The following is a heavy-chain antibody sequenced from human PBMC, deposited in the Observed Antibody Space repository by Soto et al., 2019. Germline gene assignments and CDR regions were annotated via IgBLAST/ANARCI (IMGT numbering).Heavy chain of an antibody. Sequence: SETLSLTCTVSGGSISSYYGSWIRQPPGKGLEWIGYIYYSGSTNYNPSLKSRVTISVDTSKNQFSLKLSSVTAADTAVYHCAKSHYYASGSYYSLGYWGQGALVTVSS. D-gene: IGHD3-10*01. CDR1: GGSISSYY. V-gene: IGHV4-59*08. J-gene: IGHJ4*02. CDR3: AKSHYYASGSYYSLGY. CDR2: IYYSGST.